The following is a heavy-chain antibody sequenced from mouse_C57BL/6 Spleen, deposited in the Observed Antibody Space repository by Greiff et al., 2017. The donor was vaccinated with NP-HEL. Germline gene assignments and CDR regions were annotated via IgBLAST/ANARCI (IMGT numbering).Heavy chain of an antibody. V-gene: IGHV1-76*01. J-gene: IGHJ1*03. D-gene: IGHD2-14*01. CDR3: ARRVLDGYFDV. Sequence: QVHVKQSGAELVRPGASVKLSCKASGYTFTDYYINWVKQRPGQGLEWIARIYPGSGNTYYNEKFKGKATLTAEKSSSTAYMQLSSLTSEDSAVYCCARRVLDGYFDVWGTGTTVTVSS. CDR1: GYTFTDYY. CDR2: IYPGSGNT.